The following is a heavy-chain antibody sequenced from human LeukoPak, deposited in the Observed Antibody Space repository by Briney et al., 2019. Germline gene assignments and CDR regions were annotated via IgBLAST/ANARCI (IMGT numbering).Heavy chain of an antibody. CDR2: IQYDGSNK. J-gene: IGHJ4*02. D-gene: IGHD6-6*01. CDR3: AKDEPLVPFDY. V-gene: IGHV3-30*02. CDR1: GFTFSSYG. Sequence: GGSLRLSCAASGFTFSSYGMHWVRQAPGKGLGWMAFIQYDGSNKYYADSVKGRFTISRDNSKNTLYLQMNSLRAEDTAVYYCAKDEPLVPFDYWGQGTLVSVSS.